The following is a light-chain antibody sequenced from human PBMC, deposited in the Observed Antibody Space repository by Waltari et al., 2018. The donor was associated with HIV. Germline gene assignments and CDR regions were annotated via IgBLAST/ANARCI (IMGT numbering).Light chain of an antibody. Sequence: SYELTQPPSVSVSPGQTASITCSGDKLGDKYACWYQQKPGHSPVLVIYQDSKRPSGIPARFSGSNAGNTATLTSRGTQAMDEADYYCQAWDSRRVFGGGTKLTVL. J-gene: IGLJ2*01. V-gene: IGLV3-1*01. CDR1: KLGDKY. CDR3: QAWDSRRV. CDR2: QDS.